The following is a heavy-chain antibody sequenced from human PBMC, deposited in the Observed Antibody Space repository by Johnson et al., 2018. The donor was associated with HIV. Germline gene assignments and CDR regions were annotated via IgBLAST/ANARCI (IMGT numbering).Heavy chain of an antibody. CDR1: GFTFNFYG. D-gene: IGHD3-10*01. J-gene: IGHJ3*02. CDR3: AKVWYYYGSGSAFDI. V-gene: IGHV3-30*02. CDR2: IRYDGCNR. Sequence: QVQLVESGGGVVQPGGSLRLSCAASGFTFNFYGMHWVRQAPGKGLEWVAFIRYDGCNRYYAASVKGRFTISRDDSKNTLYLQMNSLRAEDTAVYYWAKVWYYYGSGSAFDIWGQGTMVTVSS.